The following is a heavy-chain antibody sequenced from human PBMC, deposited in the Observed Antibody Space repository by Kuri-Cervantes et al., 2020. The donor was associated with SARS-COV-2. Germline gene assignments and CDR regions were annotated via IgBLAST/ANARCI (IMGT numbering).Heavy chain of an antibody. CDR2: IYTSGST. J-gene: IGHJ5*02. D-gene: IGHD4/OR15-4a*01. Sequence: SETLSLTCTVSGGSISSYYWSWIRQPAGKGLEWIGRIYTSGSTNYNPSLRSQVTLSLGTSKTHFSLRLSSVTAADAAVYFCARDPNANHNNWFDPWGQGTLVTDSS. V-gene: IGHV4-4*07. CDR3: ARDPNANHNNWFDP. CDR1: GGSISSYY.